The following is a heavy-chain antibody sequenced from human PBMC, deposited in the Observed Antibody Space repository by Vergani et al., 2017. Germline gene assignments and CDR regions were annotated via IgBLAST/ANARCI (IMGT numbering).Heavy chain of an antibody. Sequence: QVQLVESGGGVVQPGRSLRLSCAASGFTFSSYGMHWVRQAPGKGLEWVAVIWYDGNYKYYADSVKGRLTISRDNSKNTLYLQMNILRAKDTAVYYCARDSRGYYYDYGMDVGGQGSTVTVSS. J-gene: IGHJ6*02. V-gene: IGHV3-33*01. CDR1: GFTFSSYG. CDR2: IWYDGNYK. CDR3: ARDSRGYYYDYGMDV.